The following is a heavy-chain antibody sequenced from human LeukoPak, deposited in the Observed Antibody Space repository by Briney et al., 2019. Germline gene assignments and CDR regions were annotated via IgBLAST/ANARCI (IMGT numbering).Heavy chain of an antibody. CDR1: GFTFSSYA. V-gene: IGHV3-23*01. D-gene: IGHD5-18*01. J-gene: IGHJ4*02. CDR3: ARVRLQPSYYFDF. CDR2: LSGGGGTT. Sequence: PGGSLRLSCETSGFTFSSYAMSWVRQAPGRGLEWVSCLSGGGGTTYYPDSVKGRFTISRDSSKNTLYLQMNSLRAEDTAIYYCARVRLQPSYYFDFWGQGTLVTVSS.